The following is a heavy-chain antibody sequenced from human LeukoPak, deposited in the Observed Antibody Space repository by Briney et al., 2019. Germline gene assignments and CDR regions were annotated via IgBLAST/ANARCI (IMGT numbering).Heavy chain of an antibody. D-gene: IGHD5/OR15-5a*01. CDR3: ANSLPTVSTGNYFDY. V-gene: IGHV4-31*03. CDR2: IYYNGRSGNT. J-gene: IGHJ4*02. Sequence: SETLSLTCSVSDDSISRRGYYWSWIRQRPGMGLEWMGYIYYNGRSGNTYYNLALKSRVTMSIDTGEKHFSLRLTSVTAADTAVYYCANSLPTVSTGNYFDYWGQGTLVIVSS. CDR1: DDSISRRGYY.